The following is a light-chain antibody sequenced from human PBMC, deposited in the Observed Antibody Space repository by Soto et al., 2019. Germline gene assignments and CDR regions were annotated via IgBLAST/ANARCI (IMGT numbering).Light chain of an antibody. J-gene: IGLJ1*01. V-gene: IGLV2-14*01. CDR2: EVN. Sequence: QSVLSQPASMSGSPGQSITIPCTGASSDIGLYNYVSWYQHHPGKAPKLLISEVNIRPSVVSDRFSASKAGNTASLTISGLQAEDEGYYYCSSYTSSSTLFGTGTKLTVL. CDR3: SSYTSSSTL. CDR1: SSDIGLYNY.